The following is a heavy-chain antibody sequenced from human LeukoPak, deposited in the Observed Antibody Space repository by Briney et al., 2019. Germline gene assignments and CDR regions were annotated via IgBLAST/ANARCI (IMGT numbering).Heavy chain of an antibody. J-gene: IGHJ5*02. V-gene: IGHV4-59*01. Sequence: KPSETLSLTCTVSGGSISSYYWSWIRQPPGKGLEWIGYIYYSGSTNYNPSLKSRVTISVDTSKNQFSLKLGSVTAADTAVYYCARGVSLLWFGDVRWFDPWGQGTLVTVSS. CDR3: ARGVSLLWFGDVRWFDP. CDR2: IYYSGST. CDR1: GGSISSYY. D-gene: IGHD3-10*01.